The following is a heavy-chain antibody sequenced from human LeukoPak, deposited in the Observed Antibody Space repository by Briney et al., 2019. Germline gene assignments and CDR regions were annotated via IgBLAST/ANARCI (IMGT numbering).Heavy chain of an antibody. Sequence: ASVKVSCKVSGYTLTELPMHWVRQAPGKGIEWMGGFDPEDGETIYAQKFQGRVTMTEDISTDTASMELSSLRSEDTAVYYCATDIRGIADAFDIWGQGTMVTVSS. V-gene: IGHV1-24*01. J-gene: IGHJ3*02. CDR2: FDPEDGET. CDR3: ATDIRGIADAFDI. D-gene: IGHD6-13*01. CDR1: GYTLTELP.